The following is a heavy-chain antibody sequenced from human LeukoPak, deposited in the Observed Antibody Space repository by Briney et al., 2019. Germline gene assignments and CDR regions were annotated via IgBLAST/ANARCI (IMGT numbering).Heavy chain of an antibody. D-gene: IGHD3-3*01. J-gene: IGHJ5*02. Sequence: SETLSLTCTVSGGSISSSDYYWSWIRQPPGKGLEWIGYIYDSESTYCNPCLKSRVTISVDTSKNQFALKLRSVTAADTAVYYCARTRITIFGVAPYWFDPWGQGTLVTVSS. CDR1: GGSISSSDYY. V-gene: IGHV4-30-4*01. CDR2: IYDSEST. CDR3: ARTRITIFGVAPYWFDP.